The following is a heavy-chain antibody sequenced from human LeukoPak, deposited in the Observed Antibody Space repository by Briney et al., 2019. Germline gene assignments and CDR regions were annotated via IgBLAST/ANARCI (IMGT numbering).Heavy chain of an antibody. J-gene: IGHJ4*02. V-gene: IGHV1-69*05. Sequence: GSSVKVSCKASGGTFSSYAISWVRQAPGQGLEWMGGIIPIFGTANYAQKFQDRVTITTDESTSTAYMELSSLRSEDTAVYYCARGPAGDYYDSSGHFGYWGQGTLVTVSS. CDR3: ARGPAGDYYDSSGHFGY. CDR1: GGTFSSYA. D-gene: IGHD3-22*01. CDR2: IIPIFGTA.